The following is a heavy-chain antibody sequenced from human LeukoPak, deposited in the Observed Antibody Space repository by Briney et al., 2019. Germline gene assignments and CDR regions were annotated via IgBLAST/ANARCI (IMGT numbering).Heavy chain of an antibody. CDR2: ISVNGGAI. V-gene: IGHV3-48*03. Sequence: RPGGSLRLSCTASGFTFSHYEMMWVRQAPGKGLEWGSYISVNGGAIFYADSVKGRFTTSRDDAKNSLFLQMSSLRVEDTAIYYCARKTDRPGAVGRDRYFDLWGRGTLVTVSS. CDR3: ARKTDRPGAVGRDRYFDL. CDR1: GFTFSHYE. J-gene: IGHJ2*01. D-gene: IGHD6-13*01.